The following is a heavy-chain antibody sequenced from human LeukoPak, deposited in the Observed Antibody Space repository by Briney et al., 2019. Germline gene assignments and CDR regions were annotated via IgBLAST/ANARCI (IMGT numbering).Heavy chain of an antibody. J-gene: IGHJ4*02. Sequence: GGSLRLSCAASGFTFSSYAMSWVRQAPGKGLEWVSAISGSGGSTYYADSVKGRFTISRDNSKNTLYLQMNSLRSDDTAVYYCARSDDILTGYTKRPVYFDYWGQGTLVTVSS. CDR3: ARSDDILTGYTKRPVYFDY. D-gene: IGHD3-9*01. CDR2: ISGSGGST. V-gene: IGHV3-23*01. CDR1: GFTFSSYA.